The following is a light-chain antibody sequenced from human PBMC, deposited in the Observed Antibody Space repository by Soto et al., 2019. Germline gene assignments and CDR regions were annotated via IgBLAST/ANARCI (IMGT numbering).Light chain of an antibody. CDR3: MQSTQLPPT. CDR2: EVS. CDR1: QSLLHITGETF. J-gene: IGKJ5*01. Sequence: DVVMTQTPLSLSVAPGQPASISCKSSQSLLHITGETFLFWYLQKPGQSPQLLIYEVSTRVSGVPDTFSGSGSGTDSTLEISRVETDDVGIYYCMQSTQLPPTFGQGTRLGIE. V-gene: IGKV2D-29*02.